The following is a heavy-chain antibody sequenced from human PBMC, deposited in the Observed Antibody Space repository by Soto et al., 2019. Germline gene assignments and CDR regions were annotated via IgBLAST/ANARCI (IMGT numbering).Heavy chain of an antibody. D-gene: IGHD2-2*02. CDR2: ISSSGSTI. J-gene: IGHJ6*02. CDR3: ARVLIVPAAITQDYYYYGMDV. CDR1: GFTFRSYE. Sequence: SLRLSYASSGFTFRSYEMNWVRQAPGKELEWDSYISSSGSTIYYADSVKGRFTISRDNAKNSLYLQMNRLRAEDTAVYYCARVLIVPAAITQDYYYYGMDVWGQGTRVSVSS. V-gene: IGHV3-48*03.